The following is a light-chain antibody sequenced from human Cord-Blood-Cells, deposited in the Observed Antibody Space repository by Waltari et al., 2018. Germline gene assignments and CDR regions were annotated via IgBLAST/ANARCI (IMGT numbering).Light chain of an antibody. CDR2: DVS. V-gene: IGLV2-11*01. Sequence: QSALTQPRSVSGSPGQSVTISCTGTSSDVGGYNYVSWYQQHPGKAPKLMIYDVSKRPPGVPDRFSGSKSGNTASLTISGLQAEDEADYYCCSYAGSYTYWVFGGGTKLTVL. CDR1: SSDVGGYNY. J-gene: IGLJ3*02. CDR3: CSYAGSYTYWV.